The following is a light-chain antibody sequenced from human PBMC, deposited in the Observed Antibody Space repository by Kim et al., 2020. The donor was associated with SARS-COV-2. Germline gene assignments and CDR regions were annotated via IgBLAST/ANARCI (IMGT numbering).Light chain of an antibody. CDR3: QQRSNWLT. CDR1: KRVSSD. J-gene: IGKJ4*01. V-gene: IGKV3-11*01. Sequence: SLSPGQRATLACRASKRVSSDLAWYQQNPGQAPRLLIYEASNRATGIPARFSGSGSGTDFTLTISSLEPEDFAVYYCQQRSNWLTFGGGTKVDIK. CDR2: EAS.